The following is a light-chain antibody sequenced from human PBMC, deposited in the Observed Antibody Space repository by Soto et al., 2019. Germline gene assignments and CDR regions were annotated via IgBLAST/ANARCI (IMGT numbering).Light chain of an antibody. CDR2: GAS. J-gene: IGKJ1*01. CDR3: HQRQSWPRT. Sequence: EIVLTQSPDTLSLSPGERATLSCRASQSLSSSDLAWYQQKPGQAPRLLIYGASSRATGIPDRFSGSGSGTDFTLTISRVEPEDFALYYCHQRQSWPRTFGQGTKVDI. CDR1: QSLSSSD. V-gene: IGKV3D-20*02.